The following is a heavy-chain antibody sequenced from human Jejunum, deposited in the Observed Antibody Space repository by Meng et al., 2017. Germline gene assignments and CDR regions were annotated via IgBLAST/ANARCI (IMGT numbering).Heavy chain of an antibody. CDR3: ATSGY. CDR1: GFTFSRFA. J-gene: IGHJ4*02. CDR2: ISGSGDST. Sequence: QLSESGGELVQPGGSLRLSCAASGFTFSRFAMSWVRQAPGKGLEWVSGISGSGDSTYYADSVRGRFTISRDNSKNTLSLQINSLRAEDTAIYFCATSGYWGQGTLVTVSS. V-gene: IGHV3-23*01.